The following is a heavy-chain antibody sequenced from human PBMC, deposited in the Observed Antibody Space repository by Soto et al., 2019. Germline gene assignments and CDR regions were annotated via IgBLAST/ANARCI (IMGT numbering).Heavy chain of an antibody. Sequence: QVQLQESGPGLVKASETLSLTCTVSGGSTSPYYWSWLRQPPGKGLEWIGFIDYSGGARYNPSLKSRVTMSLDTSENQIPLKLSSMTAADTAVYFCARGRPWELYDYWGQGTLVTVSS. V-gene: IGHV4-59*01. D-gene: IGHD1-7*01. CDR3: ARGRPWELYDY. CDR1: GGSTSPYY. J-gene: IGHJ4*02. CDR2: IDYSGGA.